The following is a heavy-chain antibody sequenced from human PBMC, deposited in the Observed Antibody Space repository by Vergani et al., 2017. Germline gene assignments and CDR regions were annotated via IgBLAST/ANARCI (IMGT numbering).Heavy chain of an antibody. J-gene: IGHJ3*02. Sequence: EVQLVQSGAVVKHPGESLKISCKASGSSFTSYWIGWVRQMPGKGLEWMWIIYPGDSDTSYSPSFQGQVTISADKSISTTYLQCSSLKATDTAKYYCAGSHSGSWYQHAFDIWGQGTMVTVSS. CDR2: IYPGDSDT. D-gene: IGHD6-13*01. CDR1: GSSFTSYW. V-gene: IGHV5-51*03. CDR3: AGSHSGSWYQHAFDI.